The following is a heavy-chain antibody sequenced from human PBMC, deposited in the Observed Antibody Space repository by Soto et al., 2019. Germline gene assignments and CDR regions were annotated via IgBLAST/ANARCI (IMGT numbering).Heavy chain of an antibody. CDR1: GYTFTSYY. D-gene: IGHD2-2*01. V-gene: IGHV1-46*01. Sequence: ASVKVSCKASGYTFTSYYMHWVRQAPGQGLEWMGIINPSGGSTSYAQKFQGRVTMTRDTSTSTVYMELSSLRSEDTAVYYCAREGEDIVVVPAAQVYFDYWGQGTPVTVSS. J-gene: IGHJ4*02. CDR3: AREGEDIVVVPAAQVYFDY. CDR2: INPSGGST.